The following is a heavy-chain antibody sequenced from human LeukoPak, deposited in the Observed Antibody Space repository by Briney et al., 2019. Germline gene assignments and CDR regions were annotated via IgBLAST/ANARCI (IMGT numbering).Heavy chain of an antibody. V-gene: IGHV4-34*01. D-gene: IGHD3-16*01. CDR1: GGSFSGFY. Sequence: SETLSLTCAVDGGSFSGFYWSWIRQPPGKGLEWIGQISPSGGTTYNPSLESRVTFSLDTSKKQFSVKVNSGTAADTAVYYCAGHGGYDFAHWGQGTLVAVSS. J-gene: IGHJ4*02. CDR3: AGHGGYDFAH. CDR2: ISPSGGT.